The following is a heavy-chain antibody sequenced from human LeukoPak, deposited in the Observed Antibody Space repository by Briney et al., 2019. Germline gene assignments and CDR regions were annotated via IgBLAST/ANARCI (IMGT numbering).Heavy chain of an antibody. D-gene: IGHD2-8*01. Sequence: GGSLRLSCAASGFTFSSYWMHWVRQAPGKGLVWVSRINSDGSSTTYADSVKGRFTISRDNAKNTLYLQMNSLRAEDTAVYCCARAAYGGWFDPWGQGTLVTVSS. CDR3: ARAAYGGWFDP. CDR1: GFTFSSYW. V-gene: IGHV3-74*01. J-gene: IGHJ5*02. CDR2: INSDGSST.